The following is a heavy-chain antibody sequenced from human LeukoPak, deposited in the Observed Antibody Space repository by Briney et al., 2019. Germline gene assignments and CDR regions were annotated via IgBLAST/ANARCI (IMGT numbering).Heavy chain of an antibody. D-gene: IGHD3-22*01. V-gene: IGHV4-31*03. J-gene: IGHJ5*02. CDR3: ARVYYYDSSGYYDGVWFDP. CDR2: IYYSGST. Sequence: SQTLSLTCTVSGGSISSGGYYWSWIRQHPGKGLEWIGYIYYSGSTYCNPSLKSRVTISVDTSKNQFSLKLSSVTAADTAVYYCARVYYYDSSGYYDGVWFDPWGQGTLVTVSS. CDR1: GGSISSGGYY.